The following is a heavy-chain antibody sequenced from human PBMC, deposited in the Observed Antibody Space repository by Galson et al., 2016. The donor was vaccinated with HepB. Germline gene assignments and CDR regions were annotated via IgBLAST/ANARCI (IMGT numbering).Heavy chain of an antibody. J-gene: IGHJ4*02. CDR2: IYWDDDN. CDR1: GFSLSTRGMG. D-gene: IGHD3-22*01. Sequence: PALVKPTQTLTLTCTFSGFSLSTRGMGVHWIRQPPGKALEWLALIYWDDDNRYSPSLRSRLTITKDTSKNQVVLTMTDIDPLDTATDYCTNVNGWLSLYWGPGTLVTVSS. CDR3: TNVNGWLSLY. V-gene: IGHV2-5*02.